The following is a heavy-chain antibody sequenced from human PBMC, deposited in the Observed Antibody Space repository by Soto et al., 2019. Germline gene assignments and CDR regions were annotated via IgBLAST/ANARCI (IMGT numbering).Heavy chain of an antibody. CDR2: VYYIGRT. Sequence: QVQLQESGPGLVKPSETLSLTCTVSGGSVSSGSFYWSWIRQPPGMGLEWIGFVYYIGRTNYNPSLKSRVAISVNTSKNQFSLKLSSVTDADTAVYDCAAGYSNSLYDPRGQGTLVTVST. CDR3: AAGYSNSLYDP. J-gene: IGHJ5*02. D-gene: IGHD6-13*01. V-gene: IGHV4-61*01. CDR1: GGSVSSGSFY.